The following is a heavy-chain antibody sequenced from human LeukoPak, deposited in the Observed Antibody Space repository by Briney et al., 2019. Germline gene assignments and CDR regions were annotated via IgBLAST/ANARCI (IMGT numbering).Heavy chain of an antibody. V-gene: IGHV4-59*01. CDR1: GGSISSYY. CDR2: IYYSGST. CDR3: ARGATYYDILTGYYMGYFDY. J-gene: IGHJ4*02. Sequence: MTSETLSLTCTVSGGSISSYYWSWIRQPPGKGLEWIGYIYYSGSTNYNPSLKSRVTISVDTSKNQFSLKLSSVTAADTAVYYCARGATYYDILTGYYMGYFDYWGQGTLVTVSS. D-gene: IGHD3-9*01.